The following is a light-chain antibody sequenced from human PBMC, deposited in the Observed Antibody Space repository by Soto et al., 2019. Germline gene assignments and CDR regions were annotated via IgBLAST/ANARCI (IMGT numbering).Light chain of an antibody. CDR2: AAS. CDR3: QQLTSYPRST. Sequence: DLQLTRTPSTLSASVGDEVTITCRASQTISRWLAWYQQRPGKAPKLLIYAASTLQTGVPSRFSGSGSGTEFTLTISSLQPEDFATYHCQQLTSYPRSTFGQGTRLEIK. J-gene: IGKJ5*01. V-gene: IGKV1-9*01. CDR1: QTISRW.